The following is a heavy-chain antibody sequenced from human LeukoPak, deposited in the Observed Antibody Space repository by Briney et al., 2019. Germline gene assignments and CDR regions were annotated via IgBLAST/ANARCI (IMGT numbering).Heavy chain of an antibody. Sequence: GGSLRLSCAASGFTFSSYGMHWVRQAPGKGLVWVSRIYIDGTGTVYAGSVKGRFTISRDNAKNTLYLQMNSLRVDDTAVYYCTRAPPSNGYSYHFDIWGQGTTVTVSS. CDR1: GFTFSSYG. D-gene: IGHD5-18*01. V-gene: IGHV3-74*01. CDR3: TRAPPSNGYSYHFDI. J-gene: IGHJ3*02. CDR2: IYIDGTGT.